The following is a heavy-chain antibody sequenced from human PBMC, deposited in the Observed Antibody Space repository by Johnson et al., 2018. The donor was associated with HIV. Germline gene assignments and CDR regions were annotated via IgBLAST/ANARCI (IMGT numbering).Heavy chain of an antibody. D-gene: IGHD1-26*01. J-gene: IGHJ3*02. V-gene: IGHV3-20*04. CDR1: GFTFDDYD. CDR2: INWNGGST. CDR3: AREGAWEVRPGAFDI. Sequence: MLLVESGGDVVRPGGSLRLSCAASGFTFDDYDMTWVRQPPGKGLEWVSGINWNGGSTGYAESVKGRFTISRDNAKKSLFLEMNSLRAEDTAFYYCAREGAWEVRPGAFDIWGQGTTVTVSS.